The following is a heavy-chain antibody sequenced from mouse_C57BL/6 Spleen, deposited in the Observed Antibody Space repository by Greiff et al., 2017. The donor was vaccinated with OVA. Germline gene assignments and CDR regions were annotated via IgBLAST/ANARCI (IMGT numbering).Heavy chain of an antibody. Sequence: QVQLQQSGPELVKPGASVKISCKASGYSFTSYYIHWVKQRPGQGLEWIGWIYPGSGNTKYNEKFKGKATLTADTSSSTAYMQLSSLTSEDSAVYYCARGADYYAMDYWGQGTSVTVSS. CDR2: IYPGSGNT. CDR3: ARGADYYAMDY. CDR1: GYSFTSYY. J-gene: IGHJ4*01. V-gene: IGHV1-66*01.